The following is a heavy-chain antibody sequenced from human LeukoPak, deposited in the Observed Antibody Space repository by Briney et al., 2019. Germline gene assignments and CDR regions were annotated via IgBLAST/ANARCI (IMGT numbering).Heavy chain of an antibody. Sequence: PTGGSLRLSCAASGFTVSTNFLSWVRQAPGKGLEWVSIIYSDGTTHYADSVRGRFDISRDTFRNTVFLQMNSLRVEDTAVYYCARALTIPTNFGCWGQGTLVTVSS. CDR1: GFTVSTNF. CDR3: ARALTIPTNFGC. D-gene: IGHD2-2*01. V-gene: IGHV3-53*01. CDR2: IYSDGTT. J-gene: IGHJ4*02.